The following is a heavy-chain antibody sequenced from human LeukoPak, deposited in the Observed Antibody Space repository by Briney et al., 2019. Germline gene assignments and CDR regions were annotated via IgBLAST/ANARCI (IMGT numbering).Heavy chain of an antibody. CDR3: VRFAISDGMDV. Sequence: GGSLRLSCAASGFTFSSYGMHWVRQAPGKGLEWVAVISYDGSNKYYADSVKGRFTISRDNSKNTLYLQMNSLRAEDTAVYYCVRFAISDGMDVWGQGTTVTVSS. V-gene: IGHV3-30*03. J-gene: IGHJ6*02. CDR2: ISYDGSNK. D-gene: IGHD3-3*01. CDR1: GFTFSSYG.